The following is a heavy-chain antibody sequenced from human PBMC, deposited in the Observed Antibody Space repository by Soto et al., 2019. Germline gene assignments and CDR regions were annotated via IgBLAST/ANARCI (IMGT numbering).Heavy chain of an antibody. V-gene: IGHV3-48*01. CDR2: ISSSSSTI. Sequence: PWGSLRLSCAASGFTFSSYSMNWVRQAPGKGLEWVSYISSSSSTIYYADSVKGRFTISRDNAKNSLYLQMNSLRAEDTAVYYCARDPGYYDSSGYYGYGMDVWGQGTTVTVSS. D-gene: IGHD3-22*01. CDR3: ARDPGYYDSSGYYGYGMDV. CDR1: GFTFSSYS. J-gene: IGHJ6*02.